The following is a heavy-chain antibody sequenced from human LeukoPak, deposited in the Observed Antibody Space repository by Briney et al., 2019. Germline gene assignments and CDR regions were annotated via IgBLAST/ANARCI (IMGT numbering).Heavy chain of an antibody. J-gene: IGHJ3*02. V-gene: IGHV4-59*08. D-gene: IGHD4-17*01. Sequence: SETLSLTCTVSGDTISTNYWSWIRKTPGKGQEWIGYIYYSGSTNYNPSLRSRVTISIDTSKNQFSLRLTSVTAADTAVYYCARQPTTVTTFAFDIWGQGTMVTVSS. CDR2: IYYSGST. CDR3: ARQPTTVTTFAFDI. CDR1: GDTISTNY.